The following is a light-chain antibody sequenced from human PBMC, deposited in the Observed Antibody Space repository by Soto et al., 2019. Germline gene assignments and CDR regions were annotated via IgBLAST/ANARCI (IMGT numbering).Light chain of an antibody. CDR3: FSYTSSGTSV. J-gene: IGLJ1*01. Sequence: QSVLTQPASVSGSPGQSITISCTGTSSDVGNYKYVSWYQQHPGKAPKLMIYEVSNRPSGVSNRFSGSKSGNTASLTISGLQAEDETDYYCFSYTSSGTSVFXTGTKLTVL. CDR1: SSDVGNYKY. V-gene: IGLV2-14*01. CDR2: EVS.